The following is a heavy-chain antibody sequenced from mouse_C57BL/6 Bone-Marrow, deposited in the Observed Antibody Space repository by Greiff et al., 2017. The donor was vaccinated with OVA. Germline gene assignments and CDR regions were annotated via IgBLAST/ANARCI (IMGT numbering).Heavy chain of an antibody. CDR2: IDPANDNT. D-gene: IGHD1-1*01. CDR3: ARGNFGSSFYAMDY. J-gene: IGHJ4*01. CDR1: GFNIKNTY. V-gene: IGHV14-3*01. Sequence: VQLQQSVAELVRPGASVKLSCTASGFNIKNTYMHWVKQRPEQGLEWIGRIDPANDNTKYAPKFQGKATMTADTSSNRAYLQLSSLSSEDTAVYCCARGNFGSSFYAMDYWGQGTSVTVSS.